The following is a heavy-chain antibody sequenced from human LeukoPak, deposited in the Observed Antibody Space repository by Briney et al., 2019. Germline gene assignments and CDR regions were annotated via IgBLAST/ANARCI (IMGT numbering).Heavy chain of an antibody. CDR2: IYTSGST. J-gene: IGHJ5*02. CDR1: GGSISSGSYY. V-gene: IGHV4-61*02. Sequence: SQTLSLTCTVSGGSISSGSYYWSWIRQPAGKGLEWIGRIYTSGSTNYNPSLKSRVTISVDTSKNQFSLELSSVTAADTAVYYCARGPMTTKGWFDPRGQGTLVTVSS. D-gene: IGHD4-17*01. CDR3: ARGPMTTKGWFDP.